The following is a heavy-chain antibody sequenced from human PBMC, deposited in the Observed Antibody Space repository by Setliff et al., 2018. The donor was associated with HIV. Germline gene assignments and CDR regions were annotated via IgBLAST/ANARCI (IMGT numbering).Heavy chain of an antibody. J-gene: IGHJ4*02. Sequence: SETLSLTCTVSGGSISSRGSYYWSWIRQPPGKGLEWIGYIYYSGSTNYNPSLKSRVTISVDTSKNQFSLKLSSVTAADTAVYYCASAVGSSSWLRALDYWGQGTLVTVSS. D-gene: IGHD6-13*01. CDR2: IYYSGST. CDR1: GGSISSRGSYY. V-gene: IGHV4-61*01. CDR3: ASAVGSSSWLRALDY.